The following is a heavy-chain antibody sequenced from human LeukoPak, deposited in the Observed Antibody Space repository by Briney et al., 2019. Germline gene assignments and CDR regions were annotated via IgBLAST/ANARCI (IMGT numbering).Heavy chain of an antibody. V-gene: IGHV3-33*08. J-gene: IGHJ4*02. CDR3: ARDGTGSNSGWYIH. CDR2: IWYDGSNK. Sequence: PGRSLRLSCAVSGFTFSSHGMHWVRQAPGKGLEWVAVIWYDGSNKYYADSVKGRFTISRDNSKNTLYLQMNSLRAEDTAVYYCARDGTGSNSGWYIHWGQGALVTVSS. D-gene: IGHD6-19*01. CDR1: GFTFSSHG.